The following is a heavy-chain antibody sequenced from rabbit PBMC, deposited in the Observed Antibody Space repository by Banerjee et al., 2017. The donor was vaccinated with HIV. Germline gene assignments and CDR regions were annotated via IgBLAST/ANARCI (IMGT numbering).Heavy chain of an antibody. CDR1: GFDFSSHY. CDR3: ARDLGYASSSGYSSYFNL. D-gene: IGHD1-1*01. Sequence: QLKESGGGLVQPGGSLKLSCKGSGFDFSSHYMSWVRQAPGKGLEWIGYIDPVFGSTYYASWVNGRFTISSHNAQNTVDLQMNSLTAADTATYFCARDLGYASSSGYSSYFNLWGQGTLVTVS. J-gene: IGHJ4*01. V-gene: IGHV1S7*01. CDR2: IDPVFGST.